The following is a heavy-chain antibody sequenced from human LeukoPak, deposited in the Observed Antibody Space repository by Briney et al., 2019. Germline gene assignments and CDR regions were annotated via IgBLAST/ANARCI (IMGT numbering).Heavy chain of an antibody. V-gene: IGHV3-74*01. CDR1: GFTFSTYW. J-gene: IGHJ4*02. CDR3: ARDSPHSSNDFHY. D-gene: IGHD6-13*01. CDR2: INSDGSST. Sequence: PGGSLRLSCAVSGFTFSTYWIHWVRQAPGKGLVWVSRINSDGSSTRYADPVKGRFTISRDNAKNTLYLQMNSLRAEDTAVYYCARDSPHSSNDFHYWGQGTLVTVSS.